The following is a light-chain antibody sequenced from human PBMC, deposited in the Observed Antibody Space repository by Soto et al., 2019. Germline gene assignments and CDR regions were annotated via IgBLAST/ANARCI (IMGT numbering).Light chain of an antibody. Sequence: DVQMAQSPSAMSASVGDRVTIACRASQDISRFVAWFQHKPGRAPERLIYETSNLQPGVPSRFSGSGSGTEFTLAISGLQPEDFATYYCIQHNTYPYTFGQGTRLE. V-gene: IGKV1-17*03. CDR1: QDISRF. CDR3: IQHNTYPYT. CDR2: ETS. J-gene: IGKJ5*01.